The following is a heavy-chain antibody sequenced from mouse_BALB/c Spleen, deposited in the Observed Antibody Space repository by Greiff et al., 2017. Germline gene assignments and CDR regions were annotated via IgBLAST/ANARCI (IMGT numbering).Heavy chain of an antibody. D-gene: IGHD1-2*01. J-gene: IGHJ2*01. V-gene: IGHV1S56*01. Sequence: VHLVESGPELVKPGASVRISCKASGYTFTSYYIHWVKQRPGQGLEWIGWIYPGNVNTKYNEKFKGKATLTADKSSSTAYMQLSSLTSEDSAVYFCARDYGYVYFDYWGQGTTLTVSS. CDR2: IYPGNVNT. CDR1: GYTFTSYY. CDR3: ARDYGYVYFDY.